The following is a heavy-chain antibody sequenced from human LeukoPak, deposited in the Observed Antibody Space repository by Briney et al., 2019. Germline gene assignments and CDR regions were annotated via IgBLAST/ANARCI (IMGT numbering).Heavy chain of an antibody. J-gene: IGHJ4*02. D-gene: IGHD1-26*01. CDR1: GFAFSTYW. CDR2: INPDGITT. CDR3: AKDLGRYRNNYFDY. V-gene: IGHV3-74*01. Sequence: GGSLRLSCAASGFAFSTYWMHWVRQAPGKGLEWVSRINPDGITTTYADSVKGRFTISRDNAKNTLFLHMNSLRAEDTAVYYCAKDLGRYRNNYFDYWGQGTLVTVSS.